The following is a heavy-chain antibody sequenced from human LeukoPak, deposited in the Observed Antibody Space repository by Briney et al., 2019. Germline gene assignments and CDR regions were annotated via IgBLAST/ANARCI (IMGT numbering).Heavy chain of an antibody. V-gene: IGHV1-2*02. CDR3: ARDIPTGYCSSTSCYGRGYYYYYGMDV. CDR2: VNPNSGGT. J-gene: IGHJ6*02. D-gene: IGHD2-2*01. Sequence: ASVKVSCKASGYTFTGYYMHWVRQAPGQGLEGVGWVNPNSGGTNSAQKFQGRVTMTRDTSISTAYMELSRLRSDDTAVYYCARDIPTGYCSSTSCYGRGYYYYYGMDVWGQGTTVTVSS. CDR1: GYTFTGYY.